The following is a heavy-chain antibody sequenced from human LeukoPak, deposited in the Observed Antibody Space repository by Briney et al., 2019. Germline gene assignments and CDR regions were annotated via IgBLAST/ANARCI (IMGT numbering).Heavy chain of an antibody. CDR3: ARGLASIYCSSTSCPHAGFDP. Sequence: PSETLSLTCTVSGGSISIYYWSWIRQPAGKGLEWIGRIYTSGSTNYNPPLKSRVTISVDKSKNQFSLKLSSVTAADTAVYYCARGLASIYCSSTSCPHAGFDPWGQGTLVTVSS. D-gene: IGHD2-2*01. CDR1: GGSISIYY. J-gene: IGHJ5*02. CDR2: IYTSGST. V-gene: IGHV4-4*07.